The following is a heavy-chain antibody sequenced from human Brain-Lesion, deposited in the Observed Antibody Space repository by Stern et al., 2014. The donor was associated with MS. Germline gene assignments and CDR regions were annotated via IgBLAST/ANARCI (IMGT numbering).Heavy chain of an antibody. CDR2: INPNSGGT. CDR1: GNSFTHFY. J-gene: IGHJ4*02. CDR3: ARGGRYYADY. V-gene: IGHV1-2*04. D-gene: IGHD2-2*01. Sequence: GQLVESGAEVKKPGASVRVSCEASGNSFTHFYIHWVRQAPGQGLEWMGWINPNSGGTKFAQKFQGWVTITRDTSMTTAYMEVTSLTSDDTAVYYCARGGRYYADYWGQGTLVTVSS.